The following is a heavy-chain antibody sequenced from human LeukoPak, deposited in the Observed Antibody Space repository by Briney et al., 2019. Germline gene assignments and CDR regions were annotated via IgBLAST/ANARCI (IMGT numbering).Heavy chain of an antibody. CDR1: GGSISSSLYH. CDR2: IYYTGTT. V-gene: IGHV4-39*07. CDR3: ARLSATLLNWFDP. J-gene: IGHJ5*02. D-gene: IGHD1-26*01. Sequence: PSETLSLTCTVSGGSISSSLYHWGWIRQSPGKNLEWLGSIYYTGTTHYNPSLKSRVTISVDRSKNQFSLKLSSVTAADTAVYYCARLSATLLNWFDPWGQGTLVTVSS.